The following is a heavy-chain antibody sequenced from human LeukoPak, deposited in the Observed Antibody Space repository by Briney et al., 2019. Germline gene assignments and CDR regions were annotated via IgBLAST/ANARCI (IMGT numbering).Heavy chain of an antibody. CDR1: GGSISSYY. J-gene: IGHJ4*02. Sequence: SETLSLTCTVSGGSISSYYWSWIRQPAGKGLEWIGRIHPSGSTNYNPSLKSRLTLSVDTSKNQFSLKPSSVTAADTAVYYCARGPPPDFDYWGRGTLVTVSS. CDR3: ARGPPPDFDY. CDR2: IHPSGST. V-gene: IGHV4-4*07.